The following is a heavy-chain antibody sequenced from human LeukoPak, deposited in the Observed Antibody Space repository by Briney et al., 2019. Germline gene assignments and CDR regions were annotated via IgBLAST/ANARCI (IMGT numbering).Heavy chain of an antibody. CDR3: ASGEFQPDLPNYYYYYGMDV. V-gene: IGHV4-34*01. CDR1: GGSFSGYY. CDR2: INHSGST. J-gene: IGHJ6*02. Sequence: SETLSLTCAVYGGSFSGYYWSWIRRPPGKGLEWIGEINHSGSTNYNPSLKSRVTISVDTSKNQFSLKLSSVTAADTAVYYCASGEFQPDLPNYYYYYGMDVWGQGTTVTVSS. D-gene: IGHD3-16*01.